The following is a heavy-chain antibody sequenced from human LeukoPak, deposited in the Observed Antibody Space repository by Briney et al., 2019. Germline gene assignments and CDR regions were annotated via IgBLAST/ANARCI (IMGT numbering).Heavy chain of an antibody. Sequence: PSETLSLTCAVYGGSFSGYYWSWIRQPPGKGLEWIGYIYYSGSTNYNPSLKSRVTISVDTSKNQFSLKLSSVTAADTAVYYCARVRTNDAFDIWGQGTMVTVSS. CDR3: ARVRTNDAFDI. J-gene: IGHJ3*02. V-gene: IGHV4-59*01. CDR2: IYYSGST. CDR1: GGSFSGYY.